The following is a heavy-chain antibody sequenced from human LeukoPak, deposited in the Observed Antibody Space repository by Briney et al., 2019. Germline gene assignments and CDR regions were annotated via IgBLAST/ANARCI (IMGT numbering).Heavy chain of an antibody. CDR2: IYYTGST. V-gene: IGHV4-59*01. J-gene: IGHJ4*02. D-gene: IGHD3-10*01. Sequence: PSETLSLTCTLSGGSISTYYWSWVRQPPGKGLEWIGYIYYTGSTDYNPSLKSRVTMSVDTSKNQFSLKLSSVTAADTAVYYCAGQYGSGSYWGQGTLVTVSS. CDR3: AGQYGSGSY. CDR1: GGSISTYY.